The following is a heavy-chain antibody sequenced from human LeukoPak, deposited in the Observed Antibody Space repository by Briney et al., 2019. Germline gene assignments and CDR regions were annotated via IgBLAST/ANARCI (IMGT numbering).Heavy chain of an antibody. V-gene: IGHV3-23*01. D-gene: IGHD4-23*01. J-gene: IGHJ4*02. CDR1: GFTFSSYA. CDR3: AKELRSGGVVTNFDY. Sequence: GGSLRLSCAASGFTFSSYAMSWVRQAPGKGLEWVSGISGSGGSTYYADSVKGRFTISRDNSKNTLYLEMNSLRAEDTAIYYCAKELRSGGVVTNFDYWGQGTLVIVSP. CDR2: ISGSGGST.